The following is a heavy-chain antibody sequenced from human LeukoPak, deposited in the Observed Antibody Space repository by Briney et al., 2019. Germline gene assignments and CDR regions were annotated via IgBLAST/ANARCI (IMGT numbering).Heavy chain of an antibody. CDR3: AVSSSWYWGRFGDAFDI. CDR2: IYPGDSDT. Sequence: GESLKISCEGSGXSFTSYWIGWVCQMPGKGLEWMGIIYPGDSDTRYSPSFQGQVTISADQSISTAYLQWSSLKASDTAMYYCAVSSSWYWGRFGDAFDIWGQGTMVTVSS. V-gene: IGHV5-51*01. J-gene: IGHJ3*02. CDR1: GXSFTSYW. D-gene: IGHD6-13*01.